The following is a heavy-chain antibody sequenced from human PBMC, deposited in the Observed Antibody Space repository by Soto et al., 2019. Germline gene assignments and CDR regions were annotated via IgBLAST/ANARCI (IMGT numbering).Heavy chain of an antibody. J-gene: IGHJ3*02. CDR1: GVSINSGGYY. CDR2: IYYTGHT. D-gene: IGHD1-1*01. Sequence: QVQLRESGPGLVKPSQTLSLTCSVSGVSINSGGYYWSWIRHHPGKGLEWIGYIYYTGHTFYNPSLKSRVAMSLDTSKNQFSLKLSSVTAADTAVYYCARGSQLERDALDIWGQGTMVTVSS. CDR3: ARGSQLERDALDI. V-gene: IGHV4-31*03.